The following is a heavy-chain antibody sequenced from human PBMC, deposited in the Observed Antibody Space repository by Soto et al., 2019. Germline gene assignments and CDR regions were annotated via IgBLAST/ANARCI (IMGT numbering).Heavy chain of an antibody. CDR2: IYDGGRT. J-gene: IGHJ4*02. V-gene: IGHV4-30-4*01. D-gene: IGHD7-27*01. CDR1: GGSISTVDYW. CDR3: ARGPSGDKVDS. Sequence: QVQLQESGPGLVKPSQTLSLTCTVSGGSISTVDYWWSWIRQSPDMGLEWIGHIYDGGRTYNNPSLATRVTSSVDTSKGQLSLPLSSVSAADTAVYYCARGPSGDKVDSWGQGTLVTVSS.